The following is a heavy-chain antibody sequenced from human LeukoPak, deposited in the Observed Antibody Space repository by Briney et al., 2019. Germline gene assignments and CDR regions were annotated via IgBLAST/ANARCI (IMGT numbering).Heavy chain of an antibody. V-gene: IGHV3-53*01. D-gene: IGHD6-13*01. CDR2: IYSGGST. CDR1: GFTVSSNY. CDR3: ARVIGSSWYPYYFDY. J-gene: IGHJ4*02. Sequence: PGGSLRLSCAASGFTVSSNYMSWVRQAPGKGLEWVSVIYSGGSTYYADSVKGRFTISRDNSKNTLYLQMNSLRAEDTAVYYCARVIGSSWYPYYFDYWGQGTLVTVSS.